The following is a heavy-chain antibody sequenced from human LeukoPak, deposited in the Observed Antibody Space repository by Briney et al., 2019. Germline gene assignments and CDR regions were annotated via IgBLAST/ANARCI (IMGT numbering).Heavy chain of an antibody. V-gene: IGHV4-34*01. D-gene: IGHD3-10*01. CDR2: INHSGSN. CDR1: GGSFSGYY. CDR3: ARGPKPTYYYGHHTKPKYNWFDP. J-gene: IGHJ5*02. Sequence: SETLSLTCAVYGGSFSGYYWSWIRQPPGKGLEWIGEINHSGSNKYNPSLKSRVTISVDTSKNQFSLKLSSVTAADTAVYYCARGPKPTYYYGHHTKPKYNWFDPWGQGTLVTVSS.